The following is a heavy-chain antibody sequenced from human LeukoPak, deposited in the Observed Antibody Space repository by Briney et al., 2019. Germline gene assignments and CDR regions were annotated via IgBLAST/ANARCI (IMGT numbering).Heavy chain of an antibody. D-gene: IGHD3-3*01. CDR1: GGTFSNSA. Sequence: GASVKVSCKASGGTFSNSAISWVRQAPGQGLEWMGGIIPIFGTANYAQMFQGRVTITTDESTCIAYMELSSLRSEDTAVYYCATRRLPDFWSGREAFDIWGQGTMVTVSS. V-gene: IGHV1-69*05. J-gene: IGHJ3*02. CDR3: ATRRLPDFWSGREAFDI. CDR2: IIPIFGTA.